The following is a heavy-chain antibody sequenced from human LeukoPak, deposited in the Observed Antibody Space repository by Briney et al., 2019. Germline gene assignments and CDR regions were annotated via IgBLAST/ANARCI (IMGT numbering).Heavy chain of an antibody. CDR2: INPNSGGT. D-gene: IGHD5-12*01. J-gene: IGHJ4*02. Sequence: GASVKVSCKASGYTFTGYYMHWVRQAPGQGLEWMGWINPNSGGTNYARKFQGRVTMTRDTSISTAYMELSRLRSDDTAVYYCARAGFREWLRKPFDYWGQGTLVTVSS. CDR3: ARAGFREWLRKPFDY. V-gene: IGHV1-2*02. CDR1: GYTFTGYY.